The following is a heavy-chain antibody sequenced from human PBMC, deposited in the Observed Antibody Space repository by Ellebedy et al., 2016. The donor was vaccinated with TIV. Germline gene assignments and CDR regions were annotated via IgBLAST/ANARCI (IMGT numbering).Heavy chain of an antibody. CDR3: ATVRDHNNYPFYFAY. Sequence: PGGSLRLSCEAAGFSSSNAWVSWVRQAPGKGLEWVGHIRDKSHGGTTDYAAAVKGSFTISRDDSKNTVYLRMNSLKTEDTAVYYCATVRDHNNYPFYFAYWGQGALVTVSS. CDR2: IRDKSHGGTT. D-gene: IGHD4-11*01. J-gene: IGHJ4*02. CDR1: GFSSSNAW. V-gene: IGHV3-15*01.